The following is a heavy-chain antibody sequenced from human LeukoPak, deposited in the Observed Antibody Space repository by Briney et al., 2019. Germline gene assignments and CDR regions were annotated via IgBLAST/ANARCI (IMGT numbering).Heavy chain of an antibody. Sequence: ASVKVSCKASGYTFTGYYVHWVRQAPGQGLEWMGRINPNSGGTNYAQKFQGRVTMTRDTSISTAYMELSRLRSDDTAVYYCARGDPEYSSGWWADYWGQGTLVTVSS. CDR3: ARGDPEYSSGWWADY. CDR1: GYTFTGYY. CDR2: INPNSGGT. D-gene: IGHD6-19*01. J-gene: IGHJ4*02. V-gene: IGHV1-2*06.